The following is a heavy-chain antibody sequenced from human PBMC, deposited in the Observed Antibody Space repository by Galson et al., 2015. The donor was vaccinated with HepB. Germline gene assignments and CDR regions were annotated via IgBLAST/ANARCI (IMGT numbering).Heavy chain of an antibody. V-gene: IGHV3-23*01. D-gene: IGHD1-7*01. CDR3: AKDQYNWNSNYFDY. CDR2: ISGSGGTT. CDR1: GFTFSSCG. J-gene: IGHJ4*02. Sequence: SLRLSCAASGFTFSSCGMSWVRQAPGKGVEWVSAISGSGGTTYYADSVRGRFTISRDNSKNTLYLQMSSLRAEDTALYYCAKDQYNWNSNYFDYWGQGTLVTVSS.